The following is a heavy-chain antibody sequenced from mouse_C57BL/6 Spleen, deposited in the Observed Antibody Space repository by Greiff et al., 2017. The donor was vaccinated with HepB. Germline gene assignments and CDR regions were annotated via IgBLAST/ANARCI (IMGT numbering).Heavy chain of an antibody. V-gene: IGHV1-74*01. D-gene: IGHD1-1*01. CDR3: AMRNPPLLRYNHYWYFDV. J-gene: IGHJ1*03. CDR1: GYTFTSYW. Sequence: VQLQQPGAELVKPGASVKVSCTASGYTFTSYWMHWVKQSPGQGLEWIGRIHPSDSDTNYNQKFKGKATLTVDKSSSTTYMQLSSLTSEDSAVYYCAMRNPPLLRYNHYWYFDVWGTGTTVTVSS. CDR2: IHPSDSDT.